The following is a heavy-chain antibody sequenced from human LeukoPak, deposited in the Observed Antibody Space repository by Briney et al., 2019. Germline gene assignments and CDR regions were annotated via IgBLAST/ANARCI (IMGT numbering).Heavy chain of an antibody. Sequence: GSLRLSCSISGFTFTNYAMNWVRQAPGKGLEWVSAISGSGVSTYYADSVKGRFTISRDNSKSTVSLQMNSLRADDTAIYYCAKGRPSCTTSNCYGTDVWGQGTTVTVSS. V-gene: IGHV3-23*01. CDR3: AKGRPSCTTSNCYGTDV. CDR2: ISGSGVST. D-gene: IGHD2-8*01. CDR1: GFTFTNYA. J-gene: IGHJ6*02.